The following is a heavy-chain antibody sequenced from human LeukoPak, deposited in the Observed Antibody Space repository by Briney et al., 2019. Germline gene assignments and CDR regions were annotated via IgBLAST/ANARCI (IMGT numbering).Heavy chain of an antibody. V-gene: IGHV4-59*01. D-gene: IGHD3-10*01. CDR3: TSHYGSGSFYSPFDY. J-gene: IGHJ4*02. Sequence: SETLSLTCTVSGGSISSYYWSWIRQPPGKGLEWIGYIYYSGSTNYNPSLKSRVTISLDTSKNQFSLKLNSVTAADTAVYYCTSHYGSGSFYSPFDYWGQGTLVTVSS. CDR2: IYYSGST. CDR1: GGSISSYY.